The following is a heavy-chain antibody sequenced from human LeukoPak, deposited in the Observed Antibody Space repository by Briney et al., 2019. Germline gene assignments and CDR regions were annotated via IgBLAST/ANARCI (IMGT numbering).Heavy chain of an antibody. Sequence: PGGSLRLSCTASGFTFGDYAMNWVRQAPGKGLEWVSYISSSSSTIYYADSVKGRFTISRDNAKNSLYLQMNSLRAEDTAVYYCARDSQLYSGSFLYYMDVWGKGTTVTVSS. CDR3: ARDSQLYSGSFLYYMDV. J-gene: IGHJ6*03. CDR2: ISSSSSTI. V-gene: IGHV3-48*01. CDR1: GFTFGDYA. D-gene: IGHD1-26*01.